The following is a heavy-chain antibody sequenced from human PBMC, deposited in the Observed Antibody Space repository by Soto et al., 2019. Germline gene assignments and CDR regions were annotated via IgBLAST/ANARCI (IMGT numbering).Heavy chain of an antibody. V-gene: IGHV1-18*04. J-gene: IGHJ4*02. CDR3: ARAATGSYHSAY. CDR1: GYAFTSYG. CDR2: IAPHSGRT. D-gene: IGHD3-10*01. Sequence: EASVKVSCKTSGYAFTSYGVNWVRQAPGQGLEWMGWIAPHSGRTTYLPKFQGRVTISADASTNMAYMELRGLSSDDTGIYFCARAATGSYHSAYWGQGTVVTVSS.